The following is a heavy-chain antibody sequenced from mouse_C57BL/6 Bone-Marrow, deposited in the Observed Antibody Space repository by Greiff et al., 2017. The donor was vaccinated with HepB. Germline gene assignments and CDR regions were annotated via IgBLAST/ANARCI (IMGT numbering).Heavy chain of an antibody. CDR1: GYTFTSYG. V-gene: IGHV1-81*01. CDR2: IYPRSGNT. J-gene: IGHJ2*01. Sequence: VHLVESGAELARPGASVKLSCKASGYTFTSYGISWVKQRTGQGLEWIGEIYPRSGNTYYNEKFKGKATLTADKSSSTAYMELRSLTSDDSAVYFCARRAIYYYGSRYFDYWGQGTTLTVSS. CDR3: ARRAIYYYGSRYFDY. D-gene: IGHD1-1*01.